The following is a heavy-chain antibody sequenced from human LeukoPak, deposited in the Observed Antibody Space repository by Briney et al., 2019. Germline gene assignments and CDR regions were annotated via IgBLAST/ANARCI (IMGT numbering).Heavy chain of an antibody. CDR2: INPNSGGA. V-gene: IGHV1-2*02. Sequence: ASVKVSCKASGYTFTGYYMHWVRQAPGQGLEWMGWINPNSGGANYAQKFQGRVTMTRDTSISTAYMELSRLRSDDTAVYYCAREFVTYCGGDCYSRWFDPWGQGTLVTVSS. CDR3: AREFVTYCGGDCYSRWFDP. D-gene: IGHD2-21*02. J-gene: IGHJ5*02. CDR1: GYTFTGYY.